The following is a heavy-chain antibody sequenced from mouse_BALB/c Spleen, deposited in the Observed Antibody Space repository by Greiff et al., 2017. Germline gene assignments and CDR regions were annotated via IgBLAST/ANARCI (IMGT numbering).Heavy chain of an antibody. Sequence: EVMLVESGGGLVQPGGSLKLSCAASGFTFSSYTMSWVRQTPEQRLEWVAYISNGGGSTYYPDTVKGRFTMSRDNAKNTLYLQMSSLKSEDTAMYYCAITTVVATEAMDYWGQGTSVTVSS. J-gene: IGHJ4*01. D-gene: IGHD1-1*01. CDR3: AITTVVATEAMDY. V-gene: IGHV5-12-2*01. CDR2: ISNGGGST. CDR1: GFTFSSYT.